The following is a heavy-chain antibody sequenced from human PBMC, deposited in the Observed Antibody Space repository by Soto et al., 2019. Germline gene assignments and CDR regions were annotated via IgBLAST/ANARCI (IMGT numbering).Heavy chain of an antibody. D-gene: IGHD3-9*01. Sequence: PGESLTISCKGSGYSFTSYWIGWVRQMPGKGLEWMGIIYSVDSDTSYSPSFQGQVTISADKSISTAYLQWSSLKASDTAMYYCARHGNYDILTGSSIYYYYGMDVWGQGTTVTVSS. J-gene: IGHJ6*02. CDR3: ARHGNYDILTGSSIYYYYGMDV. CDR2: IYSVDSDT. V-gene: IGHV5-51*01. CDR1: GYSFTSYW.